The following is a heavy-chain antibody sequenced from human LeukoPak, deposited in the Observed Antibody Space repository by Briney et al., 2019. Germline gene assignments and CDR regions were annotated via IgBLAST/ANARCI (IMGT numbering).Heavy chain of an antibody. V-gene: IGHV3-48*01. D-gene: IGHD5-18*01. J-gene: IGHJ6*02. CDR1: GFTFSSYS. Sequence: PGGSLRLSCAASGFTFSSYSMNWVRQAPGKGLEWVSYISSSSSTIYYADSVKGRFTISRDNAKNSLYLQMNSLRAEDTAVYYCARETKYSYGYSYYYGMDVWGQGTTVTASS. CDR2: ISSSSSTI. CDR3: ARETKYSYGYSYYYGMDV.